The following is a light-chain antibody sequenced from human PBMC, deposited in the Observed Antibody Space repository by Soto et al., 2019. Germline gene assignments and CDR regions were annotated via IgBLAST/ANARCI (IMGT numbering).Light chain of an antibody. CDR2: KAS. CDR1: ESISGW. V-gene: IGKV1-5*03. CDR3: QQYNSYPRT. Sequence: DIQMTQSPSTLSASVGDRVTITCRASESISGWLAWYQQKPGKAPKLVMFKASTLESGVPSRFSGSGSETEFTLSISSLQPDDFAIYYCQQYNSYPRTFGQGTKVEIK. J-gene: IGKJ1*01.